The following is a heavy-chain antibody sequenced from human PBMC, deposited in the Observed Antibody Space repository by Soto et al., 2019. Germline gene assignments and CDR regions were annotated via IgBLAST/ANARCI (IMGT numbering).Heavy chain of an antibody. CDR2: IWYDGSNK. CDR1: GFTFSSYG. Sequence: QVQLVESGGGVVQPGRSLRLSCAASGFTFSSYGMHWVRQAPGKGLEWVAVIWYDGSNKYYADSVKGRFTISRDNSKNTLYLQMNSLRAEDTAVYYCVRPYDFWSGYYTSHYYGMDIWGQGTTVTVSS. D-gene: IGHD3-3*01. V-gene: IGHV3-33*01. CDR3: VRPYDFWSGYYTSHYYGMDI. J-gene: IGHJ6*02.